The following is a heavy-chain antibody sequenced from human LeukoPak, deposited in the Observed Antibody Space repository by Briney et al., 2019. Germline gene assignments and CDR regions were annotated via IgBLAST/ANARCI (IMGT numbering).Heavy chain of an antibody. CDR1: GFTVSNKY. CDR2: ISGSGGST. V-gene: IGHV3-23*01. Sequence: PGGSLRLSCVASGFTVSNKYMSWVRQAPGKGLEWVSAISGSGGSTYYADSVKGRFTISRDNSKNTLYLQMNSLRAEDTAVYYCANWGMYSSSWPFDYWGQGTLVTVSS. CDR3: ANWGMYSSSWPFDY. J-gene: IGHJ4*02. D-gene: IGHD6-13*01.